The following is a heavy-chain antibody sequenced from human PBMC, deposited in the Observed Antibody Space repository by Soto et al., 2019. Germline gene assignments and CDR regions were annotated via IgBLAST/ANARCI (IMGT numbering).Heavy chain of an antibody. Sequence: QVQLVQSGAEVKKPGASVKLSCRTSGYTFTHYYIHWVRQAPGQGLEWLGIINPASGSTNYAQDFQGRVTLTMDTSTTTVYMDLSGLRAEDTAISYCERDLAAGDHWGQGTLVTVSS. V-gene: IGHV1-46*01. D-gene: IGHD6-13*01. CDR1: GYTFTHYY. CDR2: INPASGST. J-gene: IGHJ4*02. CDR3: ERDLAAGDH.